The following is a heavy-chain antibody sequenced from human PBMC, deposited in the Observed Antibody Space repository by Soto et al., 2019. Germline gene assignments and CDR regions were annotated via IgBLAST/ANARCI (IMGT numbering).Heavy chain of an antibody. CDR2: ISAYNGNT. CDR3: AREQGDYVWGSYRFFDI. J-gene: IGHJ3*02. CDR1: GYTFTSYG. Sequence: GASVKVSCKASGYTFTSYGISCVRQAPGQVLEWMGWISAYNGNTNYAQKLQGRVTMTTDTSTSTAYMELRSLRSDDTAVYYCAREQGDYVWGSYRFFDIWGQGTMVTVSS. V-gene: IGHV1-18*01. D-gene: IGHD3-16*02.